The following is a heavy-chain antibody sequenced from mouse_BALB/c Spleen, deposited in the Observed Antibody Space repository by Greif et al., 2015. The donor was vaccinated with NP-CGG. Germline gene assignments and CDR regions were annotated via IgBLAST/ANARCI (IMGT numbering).Heavy chain of an antibody. J-gene: IGHJ4*01. D-gene: IGHD2-1*01. V-gene: IGHV5-17*02. CDR1: GFTFSSFG. CDR3: ARSGWYYAMDY. Sequence: DVKLVESGGGLVQPGGSRKLSCAASGFTFSSFGMHWVRQAPEKGLEWVAYISSGSSTIYYADTVKGRFTISRDNPKNTLFLQMTSLRSEDTAMYYCARSGWYYAMDYWGQGTSVTVSS. CDR2: ISSGSSTI.